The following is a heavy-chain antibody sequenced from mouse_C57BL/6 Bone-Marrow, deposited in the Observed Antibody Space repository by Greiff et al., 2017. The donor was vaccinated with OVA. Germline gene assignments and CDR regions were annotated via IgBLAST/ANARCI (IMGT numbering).Heavy chain of an antibody. CDR2: IDPEEGET. V-gene: IGHV14-2*01. Sequence: EVQLQQSGAELVKPGASVKLSCTASGFNIKDYYMHWVQQRTEQGLEWIGRIDPEEGETKYAPKFQGKDTITADTSTNTAYLQLSSLTSEDTAVYYYAGSSIYYGYGLAYWGQGTLVTVSA. D-gene: IGHD2-2*01. CDR3: AGSSIYYGYGLAY. CDR1: GFNIKDYY. J-gene: IGHJ3*01.